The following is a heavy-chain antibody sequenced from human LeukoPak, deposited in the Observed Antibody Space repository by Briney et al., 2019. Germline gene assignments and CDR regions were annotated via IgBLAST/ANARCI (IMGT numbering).Heavy chain of an antibody. CDR3: ARTQKSSSGYYFFDY. CDR1: GFTFSSYW. D-gene: IGHD3-22*01. CDR2: INQDGSAK. Sequence: GGSLRLSCVVSGFTFSSYWMSWVRQAPGKGLEWVANINQDGSAKHYVDSVKGRFTISRDNAKNSLYLQMNSLRAEDTAVYYCARTQKSSSGYYFFDYWGQGTLVTVSS. V-gene: IGHV3-7*02. J-gene: IGHJ4*02.